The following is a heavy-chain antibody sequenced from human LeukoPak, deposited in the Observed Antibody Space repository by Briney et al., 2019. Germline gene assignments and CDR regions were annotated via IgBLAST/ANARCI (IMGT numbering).Heavy chain of an antibody. V-gene: IGHV3-30*18. J-gene: IGHJ4*02. D-gene: IGHD5-18*01. Sequence: GGSLRLPCAASGFTFSSYGMHWVGQAPGKGLEWVSVTFYDGRNKYYADSVKGRFTISRDNSKNTLYLQMNSLRAEDTAVYYCAKIRPWIQLWLEMDYWGEGTLVTVSS. CDR3: AKIRPWIQLWLEMDY. CDR1: GFTFSSYG. CDR2: TFYDGRNK.